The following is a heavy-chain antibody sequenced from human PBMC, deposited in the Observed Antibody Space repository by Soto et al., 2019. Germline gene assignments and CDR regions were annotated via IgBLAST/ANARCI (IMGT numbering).Heavy chain of an antibody. D-gene: IGHD6-13*01. Sequence: QVQLVQSGAEMKNPGASVRVSCKTSGYSFIDYFIDWVRQAPGHRLEWMGRINPNTGSTKYAQNFQGWVTMTRDTSISTAYMEMTNLKSDDTAIYYCARGAASYWFDSWGQGTLVTVSS. J-gene: IGHJ5*01. V-gene: IGHV1-2*04. CDR2: INPNTGST. CDR3: ARGAASYWFDS. CDR1: GYSFIDYF.